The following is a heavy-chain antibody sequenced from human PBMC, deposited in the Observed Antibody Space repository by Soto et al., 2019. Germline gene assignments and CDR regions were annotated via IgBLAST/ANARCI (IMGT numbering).Heavy chain of an antibody. CDR3: ARSCSSTSCYLIGAFDI. V-gene: IGHV1-8*01. D-gene: IGHD2-2*01. CDR2: MNPNSGNT. Sequence: DSVKVCSKSSGYPFTSYDIHLVRQATGQGLEWMGWMNPNSGNTGYAQKFQGRVTMTRNTSISTAYMELRSLRSEDTAVYYCARSCSSTSCYLIGAFDIWGQGTMVTVSS. CDR1: GYPFTSYD. J-gene: IGHJ3*02.